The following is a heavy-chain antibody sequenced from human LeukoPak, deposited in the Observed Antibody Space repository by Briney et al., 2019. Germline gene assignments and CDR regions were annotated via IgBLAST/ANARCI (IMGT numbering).Heavy chain of an antibody. Sequence: ASVKVSCKASEYTFTGYYMHWERQAPGQGLEWMGWINPNSGGTNYAQKFQGRVTMTRDTSISTAYMELSRLRSDDTAVYYCAKDPRVATIEIFDYWGQGTLVTVSS. CDR1: EYTFTGYY. CDR3: AKDPRVATIEIFDY. V-gene: IGHV1-2*02. CDR2: INPNSGGT. J-gene: IGHJ4*02. D-gene: IGHD5-12*01.